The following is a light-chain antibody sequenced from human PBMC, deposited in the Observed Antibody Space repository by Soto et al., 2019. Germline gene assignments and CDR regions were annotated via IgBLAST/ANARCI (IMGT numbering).Light chain of an antibody. Sequence: EIVLTQSPATLSFSPGERATLSCRASQSASGYLAWYQQKPGQAPRLLIYDASNRATGIPARFSGSGSGTDSTLTISSLEPEDFAVYYCQQRSNWPPVTFGQGTRLEI. V-gene: IGKV3-11*01. CDR1: QSASGY. CDR2: DAS. CDR3: QQRSNWPPVT. J-gene: IGKJ5*01.